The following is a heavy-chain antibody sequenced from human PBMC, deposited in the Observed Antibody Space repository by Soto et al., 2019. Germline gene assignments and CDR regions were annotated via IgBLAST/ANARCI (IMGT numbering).Heavy chain of an antibody. Sequence: GGSLRLSCSASGFTFSHSAMHWVRQAPGKGLEYVAAIGSTGASTYYPGSVKGRFIISRDNSKNTLFLQMNSLRPEDTAVYYCVRGGGAYAGSSLWFDSWGQGTLVTVXS. V-gene: IGHV3-64D*06. CDR3: VRGGGAYAGSSLWFDS. CDR1: GFTFSHSA. CDR2: IGSTGAST. J-gene: IGHJ5*01. D-gene: IGHD3-16*01.